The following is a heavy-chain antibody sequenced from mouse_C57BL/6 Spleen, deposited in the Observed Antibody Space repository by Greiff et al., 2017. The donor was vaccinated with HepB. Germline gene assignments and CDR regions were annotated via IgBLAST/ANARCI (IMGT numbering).Heavy chain of an antibody. V-gene: IGHV1-50*01. CDR2: IDPSDSYT. D-gene: IGHD2-4*01. J-gene: IGHJ4*01. CDR1: GYTFTSYW. CDR3: ARSVYYDYDGYYAMDY. Sequence: VQLQQPGAELVKPGASVKLSCKASGYTFTSYWMQWVKQRPGQGLEWIGEIDPSDSYTNYNQKFKGKATLTVDTSSSTAYMQLSSLTSEDSVVYYCARSVYYDYDGYYAMDYWGQGTSVTVSS.